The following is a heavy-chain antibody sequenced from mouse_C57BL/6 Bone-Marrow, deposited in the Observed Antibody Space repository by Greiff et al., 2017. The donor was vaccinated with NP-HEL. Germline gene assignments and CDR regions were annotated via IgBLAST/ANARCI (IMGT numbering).Heavy chain of an antibody. Sequence: QVQLQQPGAELVKPGASVKLSCKASGYTFTSYWMHWVKQRPGQGLEWIGMIHPNSGSTNYNEKFKSKATLTVAKYSSTAYMQLSSLTSEDSAVYYFASGWLLRGAWFAYWGQGTLVTVSA. D-gene: IGHD2-3*01. J-gene: IGHJ3*01. V-gene: IGHV1-64*01. CDR3: ASGWLLRGAWFAY. CDR2: IHPNSGST. CDR1: GYTFTSYW.